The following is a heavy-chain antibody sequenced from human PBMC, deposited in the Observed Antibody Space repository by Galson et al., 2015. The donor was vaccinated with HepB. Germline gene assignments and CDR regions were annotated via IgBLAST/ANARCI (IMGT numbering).Heavy chain of an antibody. CDR2: LYYSRST. Sequence: SETLSLTCTVSGGSISSGSYYWSWIRKPPGEGLEWIGCLYYSRSTNYNPSLKSRVTISLDTSKKYLSLNLRSVTAADTAVYYCAKGAGWYPHWGQGTLVTVSS. CDR3: AKGAGWYPH. V-gene: IGHV4-61*03. CDR1: GGSISSGSYY. D-gene: IGHD2-15*01. J-gene: IGHJ4*02.